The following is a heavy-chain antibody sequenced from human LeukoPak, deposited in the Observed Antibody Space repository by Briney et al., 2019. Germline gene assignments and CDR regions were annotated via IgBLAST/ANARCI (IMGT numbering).Heavy chain of an antibody. D-gene: IGHD3-22*01. J-gene: IGHJ4*02. CDR2: INPNSGGT. CDR3: ARASGYYSRDFDY. V-gene: IGHV1-2*02. Sequence: ASVKVSCKASGYTFTGYYMHWVRQAPGQGLEWMGWINPNSGGTNYAQKFQGRVTMTRDTSISTANMELSRLRSDDTAIYYCARASGYYSRDFDYWGQGTLVTVSS. CDR1: GYTFTGYY.